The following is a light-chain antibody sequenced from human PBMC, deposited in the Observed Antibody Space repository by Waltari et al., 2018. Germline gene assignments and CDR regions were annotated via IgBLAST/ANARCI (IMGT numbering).Light chain of an antibody. V-gene: IGLV2-14*03. CDR2: DVV. Sequence: SALPQPASVSGSPGQSITIPCTGTRRAFCLLVYVSWYPQRPGKVPRLIIYDVVKRPSGVSNRFSGSMSGYTATLTISGLQAEDEADYYCCSYTSSDTYVFGSGTTVTVL. CDR3: CSYTSSDTYV. CDR1: RRAFCLLVY. J-gene: IGLJ1*01.